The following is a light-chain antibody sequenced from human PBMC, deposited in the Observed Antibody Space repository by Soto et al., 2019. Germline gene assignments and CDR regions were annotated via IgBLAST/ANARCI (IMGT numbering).Light chain of an antibody. CDR3: SAWVDSLRGPV. Sequence: QSVLTQPPSASGTPGQRVTISCSGSSSNIGSNYVDWYRQLPGTAPNVLIYMNDERPSGVTDRFAGYKSGSSASLAISGLRFEDEAYYSCSAWVDSLRGPVFGRGTKLTLL. J-gene: IGLJ3*02. CDR2: MND. V-gene: IGLV1-47*01. CDR1: SSNIGSNY.